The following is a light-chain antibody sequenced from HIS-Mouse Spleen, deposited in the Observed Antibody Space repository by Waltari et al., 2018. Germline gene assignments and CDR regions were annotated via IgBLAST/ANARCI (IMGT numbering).Light chain of an antibody. CDR2: EGS. Sequence: QSALTQPSSVSGSPGQAITISCTGTSSDVGSHHLVPWYQQHPGKAPKLMIYEGSKRPSGVSNRFSGSKSGNTASLTISGLQAEDEADYYCCSYAGSSTWVFGGGTKLTVL. CDR1: SSDVGSHHL. CDR3: CSYAGSSTWV. J-gene: IGLJ3*02. V-gene: IGLV2-23*01.